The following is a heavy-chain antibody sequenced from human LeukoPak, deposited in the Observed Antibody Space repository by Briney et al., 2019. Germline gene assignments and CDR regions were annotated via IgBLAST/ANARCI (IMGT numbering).Heavy chain of an antibody. Sequence: ASVKVSCKASGYTFTSYYMHWVRQAPGQGLEWMGIINPSGGSTSYAQKFQGRVTMTRDMSTSTAYMELSSLRSEDTAVYYCARITWMHTPPTDYWGQGTLVTVSS. V-gene: IGHV1-46*01. CDR2: INPSGGST. CDR1: GYTFTSYY. J-gene: IGHJ4*02. D-gene: IGHD2-15*01. CDR3: ARITWMHTPPTDY.